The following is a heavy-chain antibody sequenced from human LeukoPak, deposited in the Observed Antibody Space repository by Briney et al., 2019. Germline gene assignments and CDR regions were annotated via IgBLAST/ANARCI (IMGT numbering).Heavy chain of an antibody. Sequence: GGSLRLSCAASGFTFSSYWMSWVRQAPGKGLEWVANIKQDGSEKYYVDSVKGRFTISRDNAKNSLYLQMNSLRAEDTAVYYCASPGATYSSSWYGSYYYYGMDVWGQGTTVTVSS. CDR2: IKQDGSEK. CDR3: ASPGATYSSSWYGSYYYYGMDV. CDR1: GFTFSSYW. J-gene: IGHJ6*02. D-gene: IGHD6-13*01. V-gene: IGHV3-7*01.